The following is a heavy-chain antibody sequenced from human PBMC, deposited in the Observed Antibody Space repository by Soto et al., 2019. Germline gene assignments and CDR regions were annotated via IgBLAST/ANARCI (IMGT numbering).Heavy chain of an antibody. CDR3: ARGGWYYYDSRAYYLFDY. CDR2: INSDGSST. D-gene: IGHD3-22*01. Sequence: HPGGSLRLSCAASGFTFSSYWMHWVRQAPGKGLVWVSRINSDGSSTSYADSVQGRFTISRDNAKNTLYLQVNSLRAEDTAVYYCARGGWYYYDSRAYYLFDYWGQGTLVTVSS. V-gene: IGHV3-74*01. CDR1: GFTFSSYW. J-gene: IGHJ4*02.